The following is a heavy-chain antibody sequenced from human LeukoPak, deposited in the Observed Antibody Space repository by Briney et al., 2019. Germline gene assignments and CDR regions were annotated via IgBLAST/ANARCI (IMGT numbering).Heavy chain of an antibody. D-gene: IGHD1-7*01. V-gene: IGHV1-2*02. Sequence: GASVKVSCKASGYTFTGYYMHWVRQAPGQGLEWMGWINPNSGGTNYAQKFQGRVTMTTDTSTSTAYMELRSLRSDDTAVYYCARAGMGTKEDAFDIWGQGTMVTVSS. CDR3: ARAGMGTKEDAFDI. CDR1: GYTFTGYY. J-gene: IGHJ3*02. CDR2: INPNSGGT.